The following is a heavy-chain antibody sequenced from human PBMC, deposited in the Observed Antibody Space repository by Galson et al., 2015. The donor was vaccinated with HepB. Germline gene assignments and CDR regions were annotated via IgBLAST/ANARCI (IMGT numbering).Heavy chain of an antibody. CDR3: AKYYDGSGINWFDP. Sequence: SLRLSCAASGFTFSNYGMHWVRQAPGKGLEWVAVISNDGSNRYYADSVKGRFTISRDDSKNTLYLQMNSLRAEDTAVYYCAKYYDGSGINWFDPWGQGTLVTVSS. D-gene: IGHD3-22*01. J-gene: IGHJ5*02. CDR2: ISNDGSNR. V-gene: IGHV3-30*18. CDR1: GFTFSNYG.